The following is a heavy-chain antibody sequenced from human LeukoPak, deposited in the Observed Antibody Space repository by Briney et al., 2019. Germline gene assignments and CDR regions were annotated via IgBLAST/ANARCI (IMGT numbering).Heavy chain of an antibody. CDR3: AGPRDILTGYYYYYGMDV. V-gene: IGHV1-2*02. J-gene: IGHJ6*02. CDR2: INPNSGGT. D-gene: IGHD3-9*01. CDR1: GYTFTGYY. Sequence: GASVKVSCKASGYTFTGYYMHWVRQAPGQGLEWMGWINPNSGGTNYAQKFQGRVTMTRDTSISTAYMELSRLRSDDTAVYYCAGPRDILTGYYYYYGMDVWGQGTTVTVSS.